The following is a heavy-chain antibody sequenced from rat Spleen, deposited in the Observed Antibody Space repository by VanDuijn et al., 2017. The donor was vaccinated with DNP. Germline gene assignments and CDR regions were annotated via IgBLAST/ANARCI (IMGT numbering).Heavy chain of an antibody. J-gene: IGHJ4*01. V-gene: IGHV5-58*01. CDR3: ARDLWYYAMDA. CDR2: ISSDGGKT. CDR1: GLTFNNYW. D-gene: IGHD4-6*01. Sequence: EVQLVESGGGLVQPGRSLKLSCAASGLTFNNYWMHWIRQAPGKGLEWVASISSDGGKTFCPDSVKGRFTVSRKNAENTVYLQMNSLRSEDTATYYCARDLWYYAMDAGGKGTSVTVSS.